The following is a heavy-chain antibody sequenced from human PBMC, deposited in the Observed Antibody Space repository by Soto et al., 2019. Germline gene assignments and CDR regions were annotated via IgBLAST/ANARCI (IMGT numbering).Heavy chain of an antibody. V-gene: IGHV1-18*01. CDR1: GDTFTTVG. CDR2: ISAYNGTT. J-gene: IGHJ4*02. D-gene: IGHD2-21*02. Sequence: QVQLVQSGAEVKKPGASVKVSCKTSGDTFTTVGLSWVRQAPGQGLEGMGWISAYNGTTNYAQNFQGRVTMTTDTTTITAYMELKSVRSDSTAGYYCAGGATAIDFWGQGTLVTVSS. CDR3: AGGATAIDF.